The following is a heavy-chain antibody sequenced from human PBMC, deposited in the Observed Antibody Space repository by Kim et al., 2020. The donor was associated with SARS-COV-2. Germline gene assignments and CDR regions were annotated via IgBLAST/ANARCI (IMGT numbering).Heavy chain of an antibody. D-gene: IGHD2-15*01. CDR3: ARGVGYCGGGSCYFDY. Sequence: GESLKISCKSSGYSFTSEWIGWVRQMPGKGLEWMGIIYPGDSETRYSPSFQGQVTISADKSINTAYLQWSSLKASNTAMYFCARGVGYCGGGSCYFDYWGQGIMVTVSS. CDR1: GYSFTSEW. V-gene: IGHV5-51*01. CDR2: IYPGDSET. J-gene: IGHJ4*02.